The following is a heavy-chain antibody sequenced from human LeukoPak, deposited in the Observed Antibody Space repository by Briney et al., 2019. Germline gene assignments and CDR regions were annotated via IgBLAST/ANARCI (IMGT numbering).Heavy chain of an antibody. CDR2: ISGSGGTT. V-gene: IGHV3-23*01. Sequence: GGSLRLSCAASGFTFGTYAMSWVRQAPGKGLEWVSAISGSGGTTYYADSVKGRFTISRDNSKNTLYLQMNSLRADDTAVYYCAKAYNTGWPRVWFDPWGQGTLVTVSP. CDR3: AKAYNTGWPRVWFDP. CDR1: GFTFGTYA. D-gene: IGHD6-19*01. J-gene: IGHJ5*02.